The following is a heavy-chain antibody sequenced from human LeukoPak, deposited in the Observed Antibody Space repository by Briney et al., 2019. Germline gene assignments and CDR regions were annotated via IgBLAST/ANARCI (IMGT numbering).Heavy chain of an antibody. D-gene: IGHD1-26*01. Sequence: PGGSLRLSCEASGFSFSEAWMGWVRQAPGKGMEWVGRIKSKAGGGTIDYAAPVKGRFTISRDDSNDMLFLHINDLKTEDTAVYYCITDLASVGAAEGAAGYWGQGTLVTVSS. CDR3: ITDLASVGAAEGAAGY. V-gene: IGHV3-15*01. CDR1: GFSFSEAW. CDR2: IKSKAGGGTI. J-gene: IGHJ4*02.